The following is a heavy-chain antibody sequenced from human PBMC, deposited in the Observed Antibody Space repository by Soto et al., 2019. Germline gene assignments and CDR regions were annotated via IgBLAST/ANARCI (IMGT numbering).Heavy chain of an antibody. V-gene: IGHV2-5*02. D-gene: IGHD5-12*01. J-gene: IGHJ4*02. CDR3: AQIREYSGYDSFDY. CDR1: GFSLSTSGVG. Sequence: QITLKESGPTLVKPTQTLTLTCTFSGFSLSTSGVGVGWIRQPPGKALEWLALIYWDDDKRYSPSLKSRLTITKDTSKNQVLRTMTNIDPVDTATYYCAQIREYSGYDSFDYWGQGTLVTVSS. CDR2: IYWDDDK.